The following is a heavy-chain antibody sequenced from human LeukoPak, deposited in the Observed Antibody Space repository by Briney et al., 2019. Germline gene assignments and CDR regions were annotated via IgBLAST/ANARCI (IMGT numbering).Heavy chain of an antibody. J-gene: IGHJ5*02. CDR1: GFTSDDYA. CDR2: ISWNSGSI. V-gene: IGHV3-9*02. D-gene: IGHD3-22*01. Sequence: GGSLRLSCAASGFTSDDYAMHWVRHAPGKGLEWVSGISWNSGSIGYADSVKGRFTISRDNAKNSLYLQMNSLRAEDMALYYCAKDISRDYDSSGYNWFDPWGQGTLVTVSS. CDR3: AKDISRDYDSSGYNWFDP.